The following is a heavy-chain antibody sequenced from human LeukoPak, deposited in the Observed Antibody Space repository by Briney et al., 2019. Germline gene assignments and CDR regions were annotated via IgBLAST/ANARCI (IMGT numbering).Heavy chain of an antibody. V-gene: IGHV3-15*01. Sequence: GGSLRLSCLASGFTFSNFGMSWVRHTAGKGLEWVARIKRNTDGGTTDYAAPVNGRFTISRDDSENTVYLQMNSLKIEDTAVYYCSGHMTPADYWGQGTLVTVSS. J-gene: IGHJ4*02. CDR3: SGHMTPADY. CDR1: GFTFSNFG. CDR2: IKRNTDGGTT. D-gene: IGHD2-15*01.